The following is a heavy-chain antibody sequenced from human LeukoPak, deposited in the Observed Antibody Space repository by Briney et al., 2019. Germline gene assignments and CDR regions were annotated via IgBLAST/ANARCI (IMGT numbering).Heavy chain of an antibody. D-gene: IGHD4-17*01. J-gene: IGHJ4*02. CDR3: ARDFDYGDYGPQSYPGY. V-gene: IGHV1-46*01. CDR2: INPGGGST. Sequence: ASVKVSCKASGYTFTSYYMHWVRQAPGQGLEWMGIINPGGGSTSYAQKFQGRVTMTRDTSTSTVYMELSSLRSEDTAVYYCARDFDYGDYGPQSYPGYWGQGTLVTVSS. CDR1: GYTFTSYY.